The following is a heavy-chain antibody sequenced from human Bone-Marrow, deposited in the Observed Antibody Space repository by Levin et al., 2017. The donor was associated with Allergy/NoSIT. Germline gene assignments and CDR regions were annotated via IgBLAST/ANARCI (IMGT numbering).Heavy chain of an antibody. CDR2: ISGNSGVR. J-gene: IGHJ6*02. CDR3: AKDRGLSYEFGNDIIYSGGMDV. CDR1: GFTFNDYA. Sequence: SLKISCGASGFTFNDYAMHWVRQRPGEGLEWVAGISGNSGVRGYADSVRGRFTISRDNANNSLYLQMNTLTTEDTALYYCAKDRGLSYEFGNDIIYSGGMDVWGRGTTVAVSS. V-gene: IGHV3-9*01. D-gene: IGHD3-10*02.